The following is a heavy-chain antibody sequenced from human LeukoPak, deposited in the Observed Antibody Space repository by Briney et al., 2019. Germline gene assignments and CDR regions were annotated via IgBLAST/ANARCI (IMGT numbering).Heavy chain of an antibody. J-gene: IGHJ4*02. Sequence: PGGSLRLSCEASGFTFTTYAMSWVRQAPGKGLQWVSGINWNGGSTGYADSVKGRFTISRDNAKNSLYLQMNSLRAEDTALYYCARVDSSGYYQKLDYWGQGTLVTVSS. CDR1: GFTFTTYA. CDR2: INWNGGST. V-gene: IGHV3-20*04. CDR3: ARVDSSGYYQKLDY. D-gene: IGHD3-22*01.